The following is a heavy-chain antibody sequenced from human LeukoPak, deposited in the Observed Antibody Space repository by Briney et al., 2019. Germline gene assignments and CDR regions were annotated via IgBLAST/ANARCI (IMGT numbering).Heavy chain of an antibody. CDR2: ISYDGSNK. Sequence: GRYLRLSCAASGFTFSSYGMHWVRQAPGKGLEWVAVISYDGSNKYYADSVKGRFTISRDNSKNTLYLQMNSLRAEDTAVYYCAKDLSMIHAFDIWGQGTMVTVSS. J-gene: IGHJ3*02. CDR1: GFTFSSYG. D-gene: IGHD5/OR15-5a*01. CDR3: AKDLSMIHAFDI. V-gene: IGHV3-30*18.